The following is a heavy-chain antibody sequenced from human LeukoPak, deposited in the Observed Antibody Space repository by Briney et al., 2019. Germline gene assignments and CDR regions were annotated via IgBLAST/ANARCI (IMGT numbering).Heavy chain of an antibody. CDR1: GGSISSYY. D-gene: IGHD3-22*01. J-gene: IGHJ6*02. Sequence: PSETLSLTCTVSGGSISSYYWSWIRQPPGKGLEWIGYIYYSGSTNYNPSLKSRVTISVDTSKNQFSLKLSSVTAADTAVYYCARLRTYYYDSSGPYYYYGMDVWGQGTTVTVSS. CDR2: IYYSGST. V-gene: IGHV4-59*08. CDR3: ARLRTYYYDSSGPYYYYGMDV.